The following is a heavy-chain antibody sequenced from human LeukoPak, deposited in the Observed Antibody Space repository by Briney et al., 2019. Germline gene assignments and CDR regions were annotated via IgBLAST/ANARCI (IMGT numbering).Heavy chain of an antibody. V-gene: IGHV3-30*03. CDR1: GFTFSSYG. CDR3: ASSPVRFLEWLYLDY. D-gene: IGHD3-3*01. Sequence: GGSLRLSCAASGFTFSSYGMHWVRQAPGKGLEGVAVISYDGSNKYYADSVKGRFTISRDNSKNTLYLQMNSLRAEDTAVYYCASSPVRFLEWLYLDYWGQGTLVTVSS. CDR2: ISYDGSNK. J-gene: IGHJ4*02.